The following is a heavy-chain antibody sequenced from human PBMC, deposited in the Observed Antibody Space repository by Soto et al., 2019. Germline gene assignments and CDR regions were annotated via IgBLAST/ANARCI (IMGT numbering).Heavy chain of an antibody. V-gene: IGHV4-39*01. CDR1: DDSINSDKYY. CDR2: IYYRGNA. CDR3: ARLEGLATISYYFDF. J-gene: IGHJ4*02. D-gene: IGHD3-9*01. Sequence: QLQLQESGPGLVKPSETLSLTCSVSDDSINSDKYYWGWIRQPPGKALEWIGSIYYRGNAYYNPSLQTLVTISLDKSKSQFSLKLNSVTAADSAVYFCARLEGLATISYYFDFWGPGALVTVSS.